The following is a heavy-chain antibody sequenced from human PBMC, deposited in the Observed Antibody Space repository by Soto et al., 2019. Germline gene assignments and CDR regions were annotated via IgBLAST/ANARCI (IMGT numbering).Heavy chain of an antibody. CDR3: AKDSSSTTLDDAFDI. D-gene: IGHD4-17*01. Sequence: PGGSLRLSCAASGFTFDDYAMYWVRQAPGKGLEWVSGISWNSGRIGYADSVKGRFTISRDNAKNSLYLQMNSLRAEDTALYYCAKDSSSTTLDDAFDIWGQGTMVTVSS. CDR2: ISWNSGRI. J-gene: IGHJ3*02. CDR1: GFTFDDYA. V-gene: IGHV3-9*01.